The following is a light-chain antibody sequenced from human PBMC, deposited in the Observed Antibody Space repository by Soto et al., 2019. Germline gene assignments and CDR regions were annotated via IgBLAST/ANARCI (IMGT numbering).Light chain of an antibody. CDR1: SRGFGGYNY. J-gene: IGLJ7*01. V-gene: IGLV2-8*01. Sequence: QSVLTQPPSASGSPGQSVTISCTGTSRGFGGYNYVSWYQQHPGKAPKLLIYEVNKRPSGVPDRFSGSQSGNAASLTVSGLQSEDEADYYCSSYTGTTVMFGGGTQLTVL. CDR3: SSYTGTTVM. CDR2: EVN.